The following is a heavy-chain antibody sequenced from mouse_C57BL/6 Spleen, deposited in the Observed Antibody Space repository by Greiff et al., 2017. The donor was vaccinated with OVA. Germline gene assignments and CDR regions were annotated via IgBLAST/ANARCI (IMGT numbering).Heavy chain of an antibody. CDR3: AVDYYGSSYEYFDD. Sequence: QVQLQQSGAELVRPGSSVKLSCKASGYTFTSSWMHWVKQRPVQGLEWIGKIDPADGDTNYNQKFKDKATFTVDKSSSTAYMQLSSLTSEDSAVYYCAVDYYGSSYEYFDDWGKGTTVTVSA. J-gene: IGHJ1*03. V-gene: IGHV1-52*01. CDR2: IDPADGDT. D-gene: IGHD1-1*01. CDR1: GYTFTSSW.